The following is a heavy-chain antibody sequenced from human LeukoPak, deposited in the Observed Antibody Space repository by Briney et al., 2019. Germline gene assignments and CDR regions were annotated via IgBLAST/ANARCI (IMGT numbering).Heavy chain of an antibody. Sequence: SVKVSCKASGGTFSSHTISWVRQAPGQGLEWMGRIIPILGIANYAQKFQGRVTITADKSTSTAYMELSSLRSEDTAVYYCTHYSNYRYYFDYWGQGTLVTVSS. V-gene: IGHV1-69*02. CDR3: THYSNYRYYFDY. CDR2: IIPILGIA. CDR1: GGTFSSHT. D-gene: IGHD4-11*01. J-gene: IGHJ4*02.